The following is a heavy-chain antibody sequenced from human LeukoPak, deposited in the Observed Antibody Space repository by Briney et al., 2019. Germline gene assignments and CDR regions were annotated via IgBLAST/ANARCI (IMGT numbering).Heavy chain of an antibody. Sequence: PGGSLRLSCAASGFAFSSYAMHWVRQAPGKGLEWVAVISCDGSNKYYADSVKGRFTISRDNSKNTLYLQMNSLRAEDTAVYYCAKEGAATMVRGVYYYGMDVWGQGTTVTVS. D-gene: IGHD3-10*01. CDR3: AKEGAATMVRGVYYYGMDV. J-gene: IGHJ6*02. CDR2: ISCDGSNK. CDR1: GFAFSSYA. V-gene: IGHV3-30-3*01.